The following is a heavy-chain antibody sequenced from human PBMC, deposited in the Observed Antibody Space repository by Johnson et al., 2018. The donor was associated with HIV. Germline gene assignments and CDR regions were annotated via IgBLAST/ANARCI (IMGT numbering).Heavy chain of an antibody. CDR3: TTVGGAFDI. CDR1: GFTFSDYY. CDR2: ISNSGNTI. Sequence: VQLVESGGGVVQPGRSLRLSCAASGFTFSDYYMSWIRQAPGKGLEWVSYISNSGNTIYYTYSVKGRFTISRDNAKNSLYLQMNSLKTEDTAVYYCTTVGGAFDIWGQGTMVTVSS. V-gene: IGHV3-11*01. J-gene: IGHJ3*02. D-gene: IGHD3-16*01.